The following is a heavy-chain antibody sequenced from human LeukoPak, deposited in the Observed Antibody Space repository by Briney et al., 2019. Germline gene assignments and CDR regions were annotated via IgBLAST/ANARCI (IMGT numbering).Heavy chain of an antibody. D-gene: IGHD3-10*01. J-gene: IGHJ6*03. Sequence: GRSLRLSCAASGFTFSSYGMHWVRQAPDKGLEWVAVIWYDGGNKYYADSVKGRFTISRDNSKNTLYLQMNSLRAEDTAVYYCAKAESYYYYMDVWGKGTTVTVSS. CDR3: AKAESYYYYMDV. CDR1: GFTFSSYG. V-gene: IGHV3-33*06. CDR2: IWYDGGNK.